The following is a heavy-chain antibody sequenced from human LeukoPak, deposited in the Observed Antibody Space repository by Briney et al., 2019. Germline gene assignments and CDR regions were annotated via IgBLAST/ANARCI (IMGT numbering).Heavy chain of an antibody. J-gene: IGHJ5*02. Sequence: GGSLRLSCAASGFSLSSYWMHWVRQAPGKGLVWVSRVNGDGSSTNYADSVKGRFTISRDNSKNTLYLQMNSLRAEDTAVYYCARGGAGSNNWFDPWGQGTLVTVSS. D-gene: IGHD6-19*01. V-gene: IGHV3-74*01. CDR2: VNGDGSST. CDR1: GFSLSSYW. CDR3: ARGGAGSNNWFDP.